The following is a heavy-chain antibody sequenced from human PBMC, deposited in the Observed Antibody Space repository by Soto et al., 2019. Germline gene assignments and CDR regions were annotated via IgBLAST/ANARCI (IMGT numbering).Heavy chain of an antibody. CDR2: IYPGDSDT. CDR1: GYTFTNYW. D-gene: IGHD5-18*01. V-gene: IGHV5-51*01. J-gene: IGHJ4*02. CDR3: ARLAPEDSYRLLSSIHLWWAFDH. Sequence: PGESLKISCKGSGYTFTNYWIGWVRQMPGTGLEWMGIIYPGDSDTRYRPSFQGQFTISADKSISTAYLQWSGLKASDTAMYYCARLAPEDSYRLLSSIHLWWAFDHWGQGTPVTVSS.